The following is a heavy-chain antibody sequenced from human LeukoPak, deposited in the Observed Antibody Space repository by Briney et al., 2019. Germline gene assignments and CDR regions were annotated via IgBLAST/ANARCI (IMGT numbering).Heavy chain of an antibody. Sequence: GGSLRLPCAASGFTFSSYAMSWVRQAPGKGLEWVSAISGSGGSTYYADSVKGRFTISRDNSKNTLYLQMNSLRAEDTAVYYCAKRTSGWGNFDYWGQGTLVTVSS. CDR2: ISGSGGST. CDR3: AKRTSGWGNFDY. V-gene: IGHV3-23*01. J-gene: IGHJ4*02. D-gene: IGHD6-19*01. CDR1: GFTFSSYA.